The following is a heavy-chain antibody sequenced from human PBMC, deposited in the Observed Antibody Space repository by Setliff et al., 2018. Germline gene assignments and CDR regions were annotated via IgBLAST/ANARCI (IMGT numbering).Heavy chain of an antibody. J-gene: IGHJ5*02. Sequence: GESLKISCKGSGFSFTDFWIGWVRQMPGKGLEWMGLIYAGDSDTRYNPSFQGRATMSADKSINTAYLQWSSLKASDTAIYYCARQKSTGSGNNWFDPWGQGTLVTVSS. CDR2: IYAGDSDT. CDR3: ARQKSTGSGNNWFDP. CDR1: GFSFTDFW. D-gene: IGHD3-10*01. V-gene: IGHV5-51*01.